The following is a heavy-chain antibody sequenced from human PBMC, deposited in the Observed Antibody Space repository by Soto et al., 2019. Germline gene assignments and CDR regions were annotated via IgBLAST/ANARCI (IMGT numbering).Heavy chain of an antibody. CDR3: AKGVPGIAVAGTGYFQH. CDR2: ISDDGSKE. CDR1: GFPFSSYG. D-gene: IGHD6-19*01. J-gene: IGHJ1*01. V-gene: IGHV3-30*18. Sequence: GSLRLSCAASGFPFSSYGMHWVRQVPGKGLEWAAVISDDGSKEWYADSVKGRFTISRDNSKNTLYLQMNSLRAEDTAVYYCAKGVPGIAVAGTGYFQHWGQGTLVTVSS.